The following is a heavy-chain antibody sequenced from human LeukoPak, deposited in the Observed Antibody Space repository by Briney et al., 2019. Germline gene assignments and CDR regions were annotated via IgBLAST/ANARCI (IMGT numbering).Heavy chain of an antibody. V-gene: IGHV4-38-2*01. CDR3: ARHGYVDTGYYYMDV. CDR2: IYHSGST. D-gene: IGHD5-18*01. CDR1: GYSISIGYY. J-gene: IGHJ6*03. Sequence: PSETLSLTCAVSGYSISIGYYWGWIRQPPGKGLEWIGSIYHSGSTYYNPSLKSRVTISVDTSKNQFSLKLSSVTAADTAVYYCARHGYVDTGYYYMDVWGKGTTVTVSS.